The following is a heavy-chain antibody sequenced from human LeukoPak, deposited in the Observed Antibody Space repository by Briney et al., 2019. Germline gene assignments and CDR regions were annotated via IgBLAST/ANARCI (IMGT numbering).Heavy chain of an antibody. CDR3: ARKLRYFDWLSDYRYYFDY. Sequence: GGSLGLSCAASGFTFSSYSMNWVRQAPGKGLEWVSSISSSSSYIYYADSVKGRFTISRDNAKNSLYLQMNSLRAEDTAVYYCARKLRYFDWLSDYRYYFDYWGQGTLVTVSS. J-gene: IGHJ4*02. CDR2: ISSSSSYI. V-gene: IGHV3-21*01. CDR1: GFTFSSYS. D-gene: IGHD3-9*01.